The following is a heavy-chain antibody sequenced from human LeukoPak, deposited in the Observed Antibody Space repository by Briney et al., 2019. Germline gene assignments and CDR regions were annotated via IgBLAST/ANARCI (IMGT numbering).Heavy chain of an antibody. CDR2: VSGNGRNT. CDR1: GFTFSSYA. J-gene: IGHJ6*02. Sequence: GGSLRLSCAASGFTFSSYAMRWVRQAPGKGLEWVSAVSGNGRNTYYTDSVKGRFTISRDNSKNTLYLQRNSLRADDTAVYFCAKSSFARGPMAVWAQGTTVTVSS. D-gene: IGHD3-10*01. V-gene: IGHV3-23*01. CDR3: AKSSFARGPMAV.